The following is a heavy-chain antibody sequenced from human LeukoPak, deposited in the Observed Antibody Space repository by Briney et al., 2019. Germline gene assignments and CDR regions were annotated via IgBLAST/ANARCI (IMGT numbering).Heavy chain of an antibody. Sequence: SETLSLTCTVSGGSISSSSYYWGWIRQPPGKGLEWIGSIYYSGSTYYNPSLKSRVTISVDTSKNQFSLKLSSVTAADTAVYYCAILGGSWPGAFDIWGQGTMVTVSS. CDR3: AILGGSWPGAFDI. J-gene: IGHJ3*02. V-gene: IGHV4-39*07. CDR2: IYYSGST. D-gene: IGHD1-26*01. CDR1: GGSISSSSYY.